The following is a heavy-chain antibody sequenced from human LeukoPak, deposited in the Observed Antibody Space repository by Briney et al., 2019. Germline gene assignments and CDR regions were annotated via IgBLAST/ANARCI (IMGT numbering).Heavy chain of an antibody. J-gene: IGHJ4*02. V-gene: IGHV3-7*01. CDR2: IKQDGTEI. Sequence: GGSLRLSCAASGFTFSSHWMSWVRQAPAKGPEWVANIKQDGTEIYCVDSVKGRFTISRDNAKNSLYLQMNSLRDEDTALYYCARDKVVGATFLDYWGQGTLVTVSS. CDR3: ARDKVVGATFLDY. CDR1: GFTFSSHW. D-gene: IGHD1-26*01.